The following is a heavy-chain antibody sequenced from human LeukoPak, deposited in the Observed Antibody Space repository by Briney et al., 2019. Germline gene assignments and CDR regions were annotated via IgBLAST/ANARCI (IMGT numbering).Heavy chain of an antibody. V-gene: IGHV4-34*01. J-gene: IGHJ4*02. CDR2: INHSGST. D-gene: IGHD3-22*01. CDR3: ARDASTYYYDNSGLDY. Sequence: SETLSLTCAVYGGSFSGYYWSWNRQPPGKGLEWIGEINHSGSTNYNPSLKSRVTISVDTSKNQFSLKLSSVTAADTAVYYCARDASTYYYDNSGLDYWGQGTLVTVSS. CDR1: GGSFSGYY.